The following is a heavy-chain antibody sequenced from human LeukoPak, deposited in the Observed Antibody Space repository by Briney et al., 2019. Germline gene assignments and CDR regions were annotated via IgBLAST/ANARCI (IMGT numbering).Heavy chain of an antibody. Sequence: GGSLRLSCAASGFTFSSFAMSWVRQAPGKGLEWVSAITGSGSATDYADFVKGRFTISRDNSKNTLYLHMNNLRAEDTAVYYSAKRFGESYGHFDYWGQGTLVTVSS. J-gene: IGHJ4*02. V-gene: IGHV3-23*01. CDR1: GFTFSSFA. CDR3: AKRFGESYGHFDY. CDR2: ITGSGSAT. D-gene: IGHD3-10*01.